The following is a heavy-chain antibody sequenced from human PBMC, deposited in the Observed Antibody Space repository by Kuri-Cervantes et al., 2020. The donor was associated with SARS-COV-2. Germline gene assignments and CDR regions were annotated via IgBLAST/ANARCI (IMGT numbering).Heavy chain of an antibody. CDR2: ISYDGSNK. V-gene: IGHV3-30-3*01. CDR1: GFAFSSYA. Sequence: GESLKISCAASGFAFSSYAMHWVCQAPGKGLEWVAVISYDGSNKYYADSVKGRFTISRDNSKNTLYLQMNSLRAEDTAVYYCADLTEDFWSGYLGAHWGQGTLVTVSS. J-gene: IGHJ4*02. D-gene: IGHD3-3*01. CDR3: ADLTEDFWSGYLGAH.